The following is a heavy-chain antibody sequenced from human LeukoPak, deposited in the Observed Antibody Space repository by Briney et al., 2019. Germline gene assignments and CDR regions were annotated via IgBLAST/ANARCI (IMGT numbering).Heavy chain of an antibody. D-gene: IGHD5-12*01. V-gene: IGHV3-30*09. CDR2: MSSDGSKK. CDR3: AKDGGTSSGYSLDY. CDR1: GFTFSSYA. J-gene: IGHJ4*02. Sequence: GGSLRLSCAASGFTFSSYAMHWVRQTPGKGLEWVAVMSSDGSKKYYADSVKGRFAISRDNSKNTLYLQMNSLRAEDTAVYYCAKDGGTSSGYSLDYWGQGTLVTVSS.